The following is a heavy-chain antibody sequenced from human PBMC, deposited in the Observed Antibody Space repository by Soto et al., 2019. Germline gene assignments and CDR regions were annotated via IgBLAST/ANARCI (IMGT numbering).Heavy chain of an antibody. D-gene: IGHD3-10*01. Sequence: QVQLQESGPGLVKPSETLSLTCTVSGGSISSYYWTWIRQPPATGLERIGYIYYSGSTHYNPSLKSRVTMSVDTSKNQFSLKLSSVTAADTAVYYCAGGPTWYYYAAGGQGTLVTVSS. V-gene: IGHV4-59*01. CDR2: IYYSGST. CDR1: GGSISSYY. J-gene: IGHJ4*02. CDR3: AGGPTWYYYAA.